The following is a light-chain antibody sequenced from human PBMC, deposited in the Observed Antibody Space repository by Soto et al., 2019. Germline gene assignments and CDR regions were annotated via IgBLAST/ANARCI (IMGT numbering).Light chain of an antibody. J-gene: IGKJ4*01. CDR1: QRVTTF. CDR3: QQRANLALT. V-gene: IGKV3-11*01. Sequence: EIVLTQSPVTLSLSPGERATLSCRASQRVTTFLAWYQQQPGKAPRLLIYDASKRATGIPARFSGSGSGTEFTLTISSLEPEDFAVYYCQQRANLALTCGGGTKVEIK. CDR2: DAS.